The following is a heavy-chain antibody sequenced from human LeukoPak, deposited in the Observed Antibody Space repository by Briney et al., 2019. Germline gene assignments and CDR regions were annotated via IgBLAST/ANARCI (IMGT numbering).Heavy chain of an antibody. CDR1: GGSFITSNYF. J-gene: IGHJ4*02. Sequence: SETLSLTCNVSGGSFITSNYFWGWVRQPPGKGLEWIGTFYYSGSTHYNPSLKSRVSISVDTSKNQFSLKLNSVTAADTAVYYCARESFSRGGLWGQGTPVIVSS. CDR2: FYYSGST. CDR3: ARESFSRGGL. V-gene: IGHV4-39*07. D-gene: IGHD3-10*01.